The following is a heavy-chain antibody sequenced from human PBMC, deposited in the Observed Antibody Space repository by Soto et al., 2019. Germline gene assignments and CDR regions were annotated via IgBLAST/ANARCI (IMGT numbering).Heavy chain of an antibody. CDR2: ISAYNGNT. J-gene: IGHJ3*02. CDR1: GYTFTSYG. Sequence: ASVKVSCKASGYTFTSYGISWVRQAPGQGLEWMGWISAYNGNTNYAQKLQGRVTMTTDTSTSTAYMELRSLRSDDTAVYYCASIHVFPEAVVNDAFDIWAQGTMVTVSS. V-gene: IGHV1-18*04. CDR3: ASIHVFPEAVVNDAFDI. D-gene: IGHD3-22*01.